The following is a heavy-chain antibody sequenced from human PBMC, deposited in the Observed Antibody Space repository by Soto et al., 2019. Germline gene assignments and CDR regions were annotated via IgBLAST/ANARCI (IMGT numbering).Heavy chain of an antibody. CDR3: ARVELEPSRPYYYYYGMDV. CDR1: GGTFSSYA. D-gene: IGHD1-1*01. J-gene: IGHJ6*02. Sequence: QVQLVQSGAEVKKPGSSVKVSCKASGGTFSSYAISWVRQAPGQGIEWMGGIIPIFGTANYAQKFQGRVTITADESTSTAYMELSSLRSDDTAVYYCARVELEPSRPYYYYYGMDVWGQGTTVTVSS. V-gene: IGHV1-69*01. CDR2: IIPIFGTA.